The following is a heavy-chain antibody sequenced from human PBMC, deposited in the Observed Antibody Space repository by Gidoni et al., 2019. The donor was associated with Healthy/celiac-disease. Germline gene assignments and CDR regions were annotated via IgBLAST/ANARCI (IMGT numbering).Heavy chain of an antibody. CDR3: ARKVAAGTWWFDP. CDR2: IYFSGST. D-gene: IGHD6-13*01. J-gene: IGHJ5*02. V-gene: IGHV4-31*03. CDR1: GGSISSGGYY. Sequence: QVQLQESGPGLVKPSQTLSLTCTVSGGSISSGGYYWSWIRQPPGKGLEWIGYIYFSGSTYYNPSIKSRVTISVDTSKNQFSLKLSSVTAADTAVYYCARKVAAGTWWFDPWGQGTLVTVSS.